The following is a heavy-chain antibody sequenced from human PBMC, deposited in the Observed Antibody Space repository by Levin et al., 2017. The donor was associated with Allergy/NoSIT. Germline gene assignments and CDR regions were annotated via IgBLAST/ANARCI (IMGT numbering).Heavy chain of an antibody. D-gene: IGHD2-21*01. Sequence: PGGSLRLSCAASGVTLSSYAMSWVRQAPGKGLEWVSFINDGGRNTYYADSVKGRFTISRDNSKNTLYLQMNSLRAEDTAIYYCAKDRYCGDSYCPLDYWGRGTLVTVSS. CDR1: GVTLSSYA. J-gene: IGHJ4*02. CDR2: INDGGRNT. CDR3: AKDRYCGDSYCPLDY. V-gene: IGHV3-23*01.